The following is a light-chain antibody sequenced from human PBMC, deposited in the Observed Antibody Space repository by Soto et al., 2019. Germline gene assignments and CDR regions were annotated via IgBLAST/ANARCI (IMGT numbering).Light chain of an antibody. CDR2: EVS. J-gene: IGLJ1*01. CDR3: SSYTSSSTPFV. Sequence: QSVLTQPASVSGSPGQSITISCTGTSSDVGGYNYVSWYQQHPGKAPKLMIYEVSNRPSGVSNRFSGSKSGNTASLTISGLQAEDEADYYCSSYTSSSTPFVFATGTKVTV. V-gene: IGLV2-14*01. CDR1: SSDVGGYNY.